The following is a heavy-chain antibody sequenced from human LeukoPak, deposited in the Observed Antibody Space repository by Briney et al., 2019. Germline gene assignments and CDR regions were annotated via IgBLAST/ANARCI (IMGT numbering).Heavy chain of an antibody. Sequence: GASVTVSCKASGYTFTSYDIHWVRLATGQGHAWMGWMNPNSGSTGYAQKFQGRLTMTRNTSISTAYMALSSLRAEDSTVYYYAXXXXXXXXXXXXXYYYGMDVWGQGTTVTVSS. J-gene: IGHJ6*02. CDR3: AXXXXXXXXXXXXXYYYGMDV. CDR1: GYTFTSYD. V-gene: IGHV1-8*01. CDR2: MNPNSGST.